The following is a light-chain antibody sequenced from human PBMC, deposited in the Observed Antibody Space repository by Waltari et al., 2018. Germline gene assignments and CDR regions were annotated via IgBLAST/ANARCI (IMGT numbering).Light chain of an antibody. CDR3: QHYVRLPAT. CDR1: PSVSRT. V-gene: IGKV3-20*01. Sequence: EIVLTQSPGTLSLSPGERATLSCRANPSVSRTLAWYQQKPGQAPSLLIYAASTRAPGIPDRFSGSGSGTDFSLTISRLEPEDFAVYYCQHYVRLPATFGQGTKVEIK. CDR2: AAS. J-gene: IGKJ1*01.